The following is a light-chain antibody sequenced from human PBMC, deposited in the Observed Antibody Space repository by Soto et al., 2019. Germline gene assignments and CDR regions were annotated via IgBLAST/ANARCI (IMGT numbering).Light chain of an antibody. J-gene: IGLJ2*01. V-gene: IGLV2-14*01. CDR1: SSDVGGYKY. CDR2: DVS. CDR3: SSYTSSSTLVV. Sequence: QSVLTQPASVSGSPGQSITISCTGTSSDVGGYKYVSWYQQHPGKAPKLMIYDVSNRPSGVSNRFSGYKSGNTASLTISGLQAEYEAEYYCSSYTSSSTLVVFGGGTKLTVL.